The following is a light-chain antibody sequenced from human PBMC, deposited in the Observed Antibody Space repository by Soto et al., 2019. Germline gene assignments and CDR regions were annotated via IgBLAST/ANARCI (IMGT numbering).Light chain of an antibody. CDR1: QGIGST. CDR2: GAS. Sequence: EIVMTQSPATLSVSPGERATLSCRASQGIGSTLAWYQQKPGQTPRLLIYGASTRATGVPARFSGSGSGTELTLTINSLQSEDVAVYYCQRYNNWPLTFGVGTKVEIK. J-gene: IGKJ4*01. CDR3: QRYNNWPLT. V-gene: IGKV3-15*01.